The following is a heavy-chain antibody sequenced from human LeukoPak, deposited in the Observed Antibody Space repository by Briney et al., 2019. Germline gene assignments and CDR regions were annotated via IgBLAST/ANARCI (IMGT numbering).Heavy chain of an antibody. CDR2: IYSGGST. V-gene: IGHV3-66*01. Sequence: GGSLRLSCAASGFTVSNNYMRWVRQAPRKGLEWVSLIYSGGSTYHADSVKGRFTISRDNAKDSLYLQMNSLTAEDTAMYYCLRAYHPGGWFDPWGQGTLVTVSS. CDR3: LRAYHPGGWFDP. CDR1: GFTVSNNY. J-gene: IGHJ5*02. D-gene: IGHD2-21*01.